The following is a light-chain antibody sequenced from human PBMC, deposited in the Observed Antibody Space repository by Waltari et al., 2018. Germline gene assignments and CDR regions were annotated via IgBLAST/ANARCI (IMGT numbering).Light chain of an antibody. V-gene: IGKV3-20*01. Sequence: EIELTQSPGTLSLSLGERATLSCRASQSVSRSLAWYQQKPGQAPRLLIYDASSRDTGIPDRFSGSGSGTDFSLTISRLEPEDFAVYYCQKYVRLPATFGQGTKVEIK. CDR3: QKYVRLPAT. CDR1: QSVSRS. CDR2: DAS. J-gene: IGKJ1*01.